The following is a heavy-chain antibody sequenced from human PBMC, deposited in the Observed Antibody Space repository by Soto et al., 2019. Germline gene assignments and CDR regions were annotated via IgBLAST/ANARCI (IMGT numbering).Heavy chain of an antibody. CDR3: ARMATFGSLNWFDP. D-gene: IGHD3-16*01. CDR1: GGTFSSYA. V-gene: IGHV1-8*02. Sequence: ASVKVSCKASGGTFSSYAISWVRQAPGQGLEWMGGMNPGSGDTGYAQKFQGRVTMTRDISIATAYMELSSLRSDDTAIYYCARMATFGSLNWFDPWGQGTLVTVSS. CDR2: MNPGSGDT. J-gene: IGHJ5*02.